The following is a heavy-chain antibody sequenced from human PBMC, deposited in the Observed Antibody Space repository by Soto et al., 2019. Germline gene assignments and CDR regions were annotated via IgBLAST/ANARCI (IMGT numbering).Heavy chain of an antibody. J-gene: IGHJ6*02. Sequence: SETLCLTCAVYGGSFIGYYWSWIRQPPGKGLEWIGEINHSGSTNYNPSPKSRVTISVDTSKNQFSLKLSSVTAADTAVYYCARALYGSGSYYRYYYYXGMDVWGQGTTVT. CDR2: INHSGST. CDR3: ARALYGSGSYYRYYYYXGMDV. D-gene: IGHD3-10*01. CDR1: GGSFIGYY. V-gene: IGHV4-34*01.